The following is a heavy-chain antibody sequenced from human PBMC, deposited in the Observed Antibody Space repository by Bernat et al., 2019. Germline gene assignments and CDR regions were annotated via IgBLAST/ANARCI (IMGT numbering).Heavy chain of an antibody. CDR1: GYTFTGYY. D-gene: IGHD5-12*01. Sequence: QVQVVQSGAEVKKPAASVKVSCKASGYTFTGYYMHWVRQAPGQGLEWMGWINPNSGGTNYAQKFQGRVTITADKSTSTAYMELSSLRSEDTAVYYCARANGGYGPPFDYWGQGTLFTVS. CDR2: INPNSGGT. CDR3: ARANGGYGPPFDY. J-gene: IGHJ4*02. V-gene: IGHV1-2*02.